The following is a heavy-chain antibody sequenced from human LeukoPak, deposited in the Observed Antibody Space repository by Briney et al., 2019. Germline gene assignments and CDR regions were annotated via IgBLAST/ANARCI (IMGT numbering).Heavy chain of an antibody. Sequence: ASVKASCKASGYTFTGYYMHWVRQAPGQGLEWMGWINPNSGGTNYAQKFQGRVTMTRDTSISTAYMELSRLRSDDTAVYYCARATMVRGNYWGQGTLVTVSS. V-gene: IGHV1-2*02. CDR2: INPNSGGT. CDR1: GYTFTGYY. D-gene: IGHD3-10*01. CDR3: ARATMVRGNY. J-gene: IGHJ4*02.